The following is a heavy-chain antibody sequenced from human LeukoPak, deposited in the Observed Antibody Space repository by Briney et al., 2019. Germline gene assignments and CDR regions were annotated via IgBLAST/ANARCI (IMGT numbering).Heavy chain of an antibody. V-gene: IGHV4-61*02. CDR1: GGSISSGSYY. J-gene: IGHJ1*01. Sequence: SQTLSLTCTVSGGSISSGSYYWSWIRQPAGKGLEWIGRIYTSGSTNYDPSLKSRVTISVDTSKNQFSLKLSSVTAADTAVYYCARTLGIAVAGPAGYFQHWGQGTLVTVSS. CDR3: ARTLGIAVAGPAGYFQH. CDR2: IYTSGST. D-gene: IGHD6-19*01.